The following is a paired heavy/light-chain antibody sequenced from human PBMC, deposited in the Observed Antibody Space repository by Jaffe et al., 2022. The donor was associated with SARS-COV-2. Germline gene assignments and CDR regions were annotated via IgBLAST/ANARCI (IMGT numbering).Light chain of an antibody. J-gene: IGKJ4*01. CDR3: MQALQTPPA. V-gene: IGKV2-28*01. CDR1: QSLLHSNGYNY. CDR2: LGS. Sequence: DIVMTQSPLSLPVTPGEPASISCRSSQSLLHSNGYNYLDWYLQKPGQSPQLLIYLGSNRASGVPDRFSGSGSGTDFTLKISRVEAEDVGVYYCMQALQTPPAFGGGTKVEIK.
Heavy chain of an antibody. CDR3: TRDRGIAAAGTGLVPYYYYYYGMDV. J-gene: IGHJ6*02. CDR1: GFTFGDYA. CDR2: IRSKAYGGTT. Sequence: EVQLVESGGGLVKPGRSLRLSCTASGFTFGDYAMSWFRQAPGKGLEWVGFIRSKAYGGTTEYAASVKGRFTISRDDSKSIAYLQMNSLKTEDTAVYYCTRDRGIAAAGTGLVPYYYYYYGMDVWGQGTTVTVSS. D-gene: IGHD6-13*01. V-gene: IGHV3-49*05.